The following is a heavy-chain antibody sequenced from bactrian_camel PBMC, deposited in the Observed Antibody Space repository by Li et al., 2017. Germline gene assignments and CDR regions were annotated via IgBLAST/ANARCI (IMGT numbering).Heavy chain of an antibody. V-gene: IGHV3S40*01. Sequence: VQLVESGGGLVQPGGSLRLSCAASAFTFSNYDMSWVRQAPGKGLEWVASSLSGVGTTYYADSVRGRFTISRDNAKNTVYLQMNSLKSEDTALYYCASEGDGSWYYNPFAYWGQGTQVTVS. CDR2: SLSGVGTT. D-gene: IGHD6*01. CDR1: AFTFSNYD. J-gene: IGHJ6*01. CDR3: ASEGDGSWYYNPFAY.